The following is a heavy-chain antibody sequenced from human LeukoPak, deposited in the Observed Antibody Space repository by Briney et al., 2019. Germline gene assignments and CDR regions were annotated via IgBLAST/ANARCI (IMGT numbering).Heavy chain of an antibody. CDR2: ISGSGGST. CDR1: GFTVSSNY. D-gene: IGHD4-17*01. V-gene: IGHV3-23*01. Sequence: GGSLRLSCAASGFTVSSNYMTWVRQAPGKGLEWVSAISGSGGSTYYTDSVKGRFTISRDNSKNTLYLQMNSLRAEDTAVYYCAKGDYGDYFDYWGQGTLVTVSS. CDR3: AKGDYGDYFDY. J-gene: IGHJ4*02.